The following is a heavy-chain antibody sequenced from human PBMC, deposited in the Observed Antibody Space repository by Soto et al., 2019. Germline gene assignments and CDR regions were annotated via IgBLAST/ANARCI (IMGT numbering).Heavy chain of an antibody. D-gene: IGHD5-18*01. J-gene: IGHJ4*02. Sequence: EVQLVQSGAEVKKPGESLKISCKGSGYSFTSYWIGWVRQMPGKGLEWIGIIYPADSDTRYSPSFQGQVTISADKSISSACLEWSSLTASDTAMYYCARQDRGGYGSTENLDYWGQGTLVTVSS. CDR1: GYSFTSYW. CDR3: ARQDRGGYGSTENLDY. V-gene: IGHV5-51*01. CDR2: IYPADSDT.